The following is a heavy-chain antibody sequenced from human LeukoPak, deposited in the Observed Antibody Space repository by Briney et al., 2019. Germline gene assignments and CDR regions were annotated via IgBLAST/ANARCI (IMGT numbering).Heavy chain of an antibody. J-gene: IGHJ6*02. CDR3: ARLPYYYYGMDV. V-gene: IGHV4-59*08. CDR2: IYYSGST. Sequence: SETLSLTCTVSGGSISSYYWSWIRQPPGKGLEWIGYIYYSGSTNYNPSLKSRVTISVDTSKNQFSLKLSSVTAADTAVYYCARLPYYYYGMDVWGQGTTVTVSS. CDR1: GGSISSYY.